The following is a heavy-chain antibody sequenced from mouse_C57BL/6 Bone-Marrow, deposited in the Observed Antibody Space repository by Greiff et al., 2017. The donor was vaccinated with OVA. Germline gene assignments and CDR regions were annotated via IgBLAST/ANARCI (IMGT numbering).Heavy chain of an antibody. CDR1: GFTFSDYG. CDR3: ARGCHYYAMDY. Sequence: EVKVVESGGGLVKPGGSLKLSCAASGFTFSDYGMHWVRQAPEKGLEWVAYISSGSSTIYYADTVKGRFTISRDNAKNTLFLQMTSLRSEDTAMYYCARGCHYYAMDYWGQGTSVTVAS. CDR2: ISSGSSTI. J-gene: IGHJ4*01. V-gene: IGHV5-17*01.